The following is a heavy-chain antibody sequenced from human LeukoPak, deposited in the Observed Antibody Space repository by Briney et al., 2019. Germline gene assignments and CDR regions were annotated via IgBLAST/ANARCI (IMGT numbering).Heavy chain of an antibody. CDR3: ARDDLTNQPGSAAYYYYYMDV. CDR2: IYTSGST. V-gene: IGHV4-4*07. J-gene: IGHJ6*03. CDR1: GGSISSYY. D-gene: IGHD2-2*01. Sequence: KTSETLSLTCTVSGGSISSYYWSWIRQPAGKGLEWIGRIYTSGSTNYNPSLKSRVTMSVDTSKNQFSLKLSSVTAADTAVYYCARDDLTNQPGSAAYYYYYMDVWGKGTTVTVSS.